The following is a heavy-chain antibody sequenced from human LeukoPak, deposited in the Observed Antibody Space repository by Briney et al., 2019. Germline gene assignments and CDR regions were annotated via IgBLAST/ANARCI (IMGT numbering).Heavy chain of an antibody. CDR3: ARAAQWLASDC. J-gene: IGHJ4*02. D-gene: IGHD6-19*01. Sequence: PSETLSLTCAVYGGSFSGYYWSWIRQPPGKGLEWIGEINHSGSTNYNPSLKSRVTISVDTSKNQFSLKLSSVTAADTAVYYCARAAQWLASDCWGQGTLVTVSS. CDR2: INHSGST. V-gene: IGHV4-34*01. CDR1: GGSFSGYY.